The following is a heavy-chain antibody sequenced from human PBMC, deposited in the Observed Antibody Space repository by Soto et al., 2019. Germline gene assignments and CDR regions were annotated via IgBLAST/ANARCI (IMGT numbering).Heavy chain of an antibody. V-gene: IGHV1-8*01. CDR2: MNPNSGNT. J-gene: IGHJ4*02. CDR3: ARAIAAAGAEYFDY. Sequence: ASVKVSCKASGYTFTSYDIKWVRQATGQGLEWMGWMNPNSGNTGYAQKFQGRVTMTRNTSISTAYMELSSLRSEDTAVYYCARAIAAAGAEYFDYWGQGTLVTVSS. CDR1: GYTFTSYD. D-gene: IGHD6-13*01.